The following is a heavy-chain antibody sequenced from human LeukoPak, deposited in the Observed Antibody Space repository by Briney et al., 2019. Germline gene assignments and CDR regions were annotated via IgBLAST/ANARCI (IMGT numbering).Heavy chain of an antibody. CDR3: ARAQYYYDSSGPSGNDAFDI. J-gene: IGHJ3*02. D-gene: IGHD3-22*01. CDR1: GYSISSGYY. CDR2: ISSSGSTI. Sequence: LSLTCTVSGYSISSGYYWGWIRQPPGKGLEWVSYISSSGSTIYYADSVKGRFTISRDNAKNSLYLQMNSLRAEDTAVYYCARAQYYYDSSGPSGNDAFDIWGQGTMVTVSS. V-gene: IGHV3-11*04.